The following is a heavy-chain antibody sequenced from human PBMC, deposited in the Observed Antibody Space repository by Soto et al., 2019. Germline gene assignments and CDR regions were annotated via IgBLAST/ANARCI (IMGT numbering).Heavy chain of an antibody. Sequence: GGSLRLSXAVSGFTFRSYWMHWVRQAPGVGLVWVSRINSDGTSTSYADSVKGRFTISRDNAKNTLYLQMNSLRAEDTAVYYCARVDSSGYTCFDYWGQGTLVTVSS. CDR2: INSDGTST. CDR1: GFTFRSYW. CDR3: ARVDSSGYTCFDY. J-gene: IGHJ4*02. V-gene: IGHV3-74*01. D-gene: IGHD3-22*01.